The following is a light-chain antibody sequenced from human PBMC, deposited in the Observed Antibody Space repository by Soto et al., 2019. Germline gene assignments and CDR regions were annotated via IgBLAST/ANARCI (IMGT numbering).Light chain of an antibody. CDR2: DAS. CDR1: QRVSSY. V-gene: IGKV3-11*01. Sequence: NVLTKSPDALCLAPEGRATLSSRASQRVSSYLAWYQQKPGQAPRLLIYDASNRATGIPARFSGSVSGTDFTPTIICRVPEDVAVYYCPQRSKRPRLTGAQGTRLEI. J-gene: IGKJ5*01. CDR3: PQRSKRPRLT.